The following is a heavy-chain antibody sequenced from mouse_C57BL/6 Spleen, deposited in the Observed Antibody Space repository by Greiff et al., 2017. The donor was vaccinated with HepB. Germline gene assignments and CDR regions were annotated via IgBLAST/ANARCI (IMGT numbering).Heavy chain of an antibody. D-gene: IGHD2-3*01. CDR1: GYTFTSYW. Sequence: QVQLQQPGAELVRPGTSVKLSCKASGYTFTSYWMHWVKQRPGQGLEWIGVIDPSDSYTNYNQKFKGKATLTVDTSSSTAYMQLSSLTSEDSAVYYCARYDDGYYHWYFDVWGTGTTVTVSA. CDR3: ARYDDGYYHWYFDV. CDR2: IDPSDSYT. V-gene: IGHV1-59*01. J-gene: IGHJ1*03.